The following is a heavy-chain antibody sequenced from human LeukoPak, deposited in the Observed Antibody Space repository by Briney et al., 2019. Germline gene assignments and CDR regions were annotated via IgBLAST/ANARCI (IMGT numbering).Heavy chain of an antibody. CDR2: IRPDGSTF. J-gene: IGHJ1*01. V-gene: IGHV3-7*01. Sequence: PGGSLRLSCVATGLAFQNYWMTWVRQAPGKGPEWVATIRPDGSTFTYVDAVRGRFTISRGNPKNSLYLQMHSLRADDTAVYYCATTFPYCADGTCALGGQGTLVIVSS. D-gene: IGHD2-15*01. CDR1: GLAFQNYW. CDR3: ATTFPYCADGTCAL.